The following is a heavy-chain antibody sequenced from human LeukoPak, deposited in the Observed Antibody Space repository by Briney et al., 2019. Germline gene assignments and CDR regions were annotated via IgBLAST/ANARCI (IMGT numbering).Heavy chain of an antibody. V-gene: IGHV3-53*01. CDR1: GFTFSTYS. CDR2: IYTSGNT. Sequence: GGSLRLSCAASGFTFSTYSMNWVRQAPGKGLEWVSTIYTSGNTYYAASVKGRFTISRDFSKNTVFLHMNSLRAEDTAMYYCARGDDSGYYDYFDYWGQGALVTVSS. J-gene: IGHJ4*02. CDR3: ARGDDSGYYDYFDY. D-gene: IGHD3-22*01.